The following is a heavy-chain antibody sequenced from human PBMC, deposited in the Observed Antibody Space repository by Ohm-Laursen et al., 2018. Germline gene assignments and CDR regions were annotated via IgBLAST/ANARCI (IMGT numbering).Heavy chain of an antibody. CDR1: GGSISSYY. Sequence: SETLSLTCIVSGGSISSYYWSWIRQPPGKGLEWIGYIYYSGSTNYNPSLKSRVTISVDTSKNQFSLKLSSVTAADTAVYYCARSPPAAGTSADYWGQGTLVTVSS. J-gene: IGHJ4*02. V-gene: IGHV4-59*01. D-gene: IGHD6-13*01. CDR2: IYYSGST. CDR3: ARSPPAAGTSADY.